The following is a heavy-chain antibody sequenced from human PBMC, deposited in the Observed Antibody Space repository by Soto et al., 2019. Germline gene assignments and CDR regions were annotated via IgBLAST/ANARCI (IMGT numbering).Heavy chain of an antibody. CDR3: ATDWGSSGCFNWFQH. D-gene: IGHD6-19*01. V-gene: IGHV3-30*03. Sequence: QVQLVESGGGVVQPGRSLRLSCVASGFTLSSTGMHWVRQAPGKGLEWVAMISYDGSNTFYADSVKGRFTISRDNSWNTLYLQMDSLRPEDTSVYYCATDWGSSGCFNWFQHWGQGPLVTVSS. CDR2: ISYDGSNT. J-gene: IGHJ5*02. CDR1: GFTLSSTG.